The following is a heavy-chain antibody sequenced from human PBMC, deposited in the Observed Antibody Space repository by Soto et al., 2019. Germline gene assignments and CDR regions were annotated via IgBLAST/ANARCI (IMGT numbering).Heavy chain of an antibody. CDR1: GYTFTSYG. V-gene: IGHV1-18*01. CDR2: IGADDGKT. D-gene: IGHD6-6*01. J-gene: IGHJ6*02. CDR3: ATVRVFARIYGMDV. Sequence: ASVKVSCKASGYTFTSYGISWVRQAPGQGLEWMGGIGADDGKTNYAQKFQGRVTMTEDTSTDTAYMELSSLRSEDTAVYYCATVRVFARIYGMDVWGQGTTVTVSS.